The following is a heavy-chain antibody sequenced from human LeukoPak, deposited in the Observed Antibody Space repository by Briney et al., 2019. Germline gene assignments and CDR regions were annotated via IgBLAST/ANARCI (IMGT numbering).Heavy chain of an antibody. D-gene: IGHD3-3*01. CDR2: IYHSGST. J-gene: IGHJ4*02. Sequence: PSETLSLTCTVSGGSIIGYYWNWIRQPPGKGLDWIGYIYHSGSTNYNPSLKSRVTISVDTSKTQISLKLRAVTAADTAVYYCAGSRVWSDYWGYFDYWGQGTLVTVSS. V-gene: IGHV4-59*01. CDR1: GGSIIGYY. CDR3: AGSRVWSDYWGYFDY.